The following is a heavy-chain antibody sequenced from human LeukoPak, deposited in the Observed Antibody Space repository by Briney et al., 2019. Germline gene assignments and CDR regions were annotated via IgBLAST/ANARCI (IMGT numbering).Heavy chain of an antibody. V-gene: IGHV1-69*13. Sequence: GASVKVSCKASGGTFSSYAISWVRQAPGQGLEWMGGIIPIFGTANYAQKFQGRVTITADESTSTAYMELWSLRSDDTAVYYCARGGDGDILTGLVFDYWGQGTLVTVSS. J-gene: IGHJ4*02. CDR3: ARGGDGDILTGLVFDY. CDR2: IIPIFGTA. D-gene: IGHD3-9*01. CDR1: GGTFSSYA.